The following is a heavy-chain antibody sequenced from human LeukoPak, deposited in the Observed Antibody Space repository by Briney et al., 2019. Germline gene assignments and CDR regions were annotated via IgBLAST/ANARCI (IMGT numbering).Heavy chain of an antibody. Sequence: SVKVSCKASGGTFSSYAISWVRQAPGQGLEWMGGIIPIFGTANYAQKFQGRVTITADESTSTAYMELRSLRSDDTAVYYCAGSGSYHYFDYWGQGTLVTVSS. CDR1: GGTFSSYA. CDR3: AGSGSYHYFDY. CDR2: IIPIFGTA. V-gene: IGHV1-69*13. D-gene: IGHD1-26*01. J-gene: IGHJ4*02.